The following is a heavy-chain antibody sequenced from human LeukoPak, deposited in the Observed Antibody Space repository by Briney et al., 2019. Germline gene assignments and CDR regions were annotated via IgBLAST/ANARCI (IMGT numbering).Heavy chain of an antibody. Sequence: ASVKVSCKASGYTFTGYYMHWVRQAPGQGLEWMGWINPNSGGTNYAQRFQGRVTMARDTSISTAYMELSRLRSDDTAVYYCAREFRRYCSGGNCYSPLEYAFDIWGQGTMVTVSS. D-gene: IGHD2-15*01. CDR2: INPNSGGT. CDR1: GYTFTGYY. V-gene: IGHV1-2*02. J-gene: IGHJ3*02. CDR3: AREFRRYCSGGNCYSPLEYAFDI.